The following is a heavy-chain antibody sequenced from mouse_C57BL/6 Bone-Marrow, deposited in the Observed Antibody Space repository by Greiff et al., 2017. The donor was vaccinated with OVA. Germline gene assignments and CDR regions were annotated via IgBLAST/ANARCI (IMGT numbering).Heavy chain of an antibody. CDR1: GYTFTDYY. CDR2: IYPGSGNT. Sequence: QVHVKQSGAELVRPGASVKLSCKASGYTFTDYYINWVKQRPGQGLEWIARIYPGSGNTYYNEKFKGKATLTAEKSSSTAYMQLSSLTSEDSAVYFCAREGIYYDYDGFAYWGQGTLVTVSA. J-gene: IGHJ3*01. CDR3: AREGIYYDYDGFAY. V-gene: IGHV1-76*01. D-gene: IGHD2-4*01.